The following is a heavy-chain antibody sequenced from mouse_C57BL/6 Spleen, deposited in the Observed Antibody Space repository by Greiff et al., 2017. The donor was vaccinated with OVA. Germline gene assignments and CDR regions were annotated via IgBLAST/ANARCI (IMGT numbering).Heavy chain of an antibody. CDR3: ARDGPYYYGSSYRYYFDY. CDR2: ISDGGSYT. D-gene: IGHD1-1*01. V-gene: IGHV5-4*01. J-gene: IGHJ2*01. CDR1: GFTFSSYA. Sequence: EVQLVESGGGLVKPGGSLKLSCAASGFTFSSYAMSWVRQTPEKRLEWVATISDGGSYTYYPDNVKGRFTISRDNAKNNLYLQMSHLKSEDTAMYYCARDGPYYYGSSYRYYFDYWGQGTTLTVSS.